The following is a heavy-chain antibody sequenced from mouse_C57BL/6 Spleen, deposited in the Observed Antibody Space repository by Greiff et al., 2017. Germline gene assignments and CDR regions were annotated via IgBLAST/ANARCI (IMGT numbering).Heavy chain of an antibody. CDR2: FDPETGGT. Sequence: VQLQQSGAELVRPGASVTLSCKASGYSFTDYEMHWVKQTPVHGLEWIGAFDPETGGTAYNQKFKGKATLTADKSSSTAYIELRSLTSGDTDVYYCTRSGGFAYWGQGTLVTVSA. V-gene: IGHV1-15*01. D-gene: IGHD3-1*01. CDR1: GYSFTDYE. CDR3: TRSGGFAY. J-gene: IGHJ3*01.